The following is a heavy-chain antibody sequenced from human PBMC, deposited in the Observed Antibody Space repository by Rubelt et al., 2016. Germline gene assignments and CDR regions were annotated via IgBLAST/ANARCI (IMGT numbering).Heavy chain of an antibody. Sequence: GKGLEWVSAISGSGGSTYYADSVKGRFTISRDNSKNTLYLQMNSLRAEDTAVYYCARATFYGSGSPFDYWGQGTLVTVSS. J-gene: IGHJ4*02. V-gene: IGHV3-23*01. D-gene: IGHD3-10*01. CDR3: ARATFYGSGSPFDY. CDR2: ISGSGGST.